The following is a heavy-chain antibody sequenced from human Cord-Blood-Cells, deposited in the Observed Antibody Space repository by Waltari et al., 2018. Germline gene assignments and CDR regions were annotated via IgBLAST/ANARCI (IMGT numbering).Heavy chain of an antibody. CDR3: GRDMAFGSGHAFDS. CDR1: GYTFTGYY. D-gene: IGHD3-3*01. CDR2: SNPNSGGT. J-gene: IGHJ3*02. Sequence: QVQLVQSGAEVTKPGASLKVSCKASGYTFTGYYMHWVRQAPGQGLEWMGWSNPNSGGTNYAQKFQGWVTRTRDTSISTAYMELSRLRSDERAVYYCGRDMAFGSGHAFDSWGQGTMVTVSS. V-gene: IGHV1-2*04.